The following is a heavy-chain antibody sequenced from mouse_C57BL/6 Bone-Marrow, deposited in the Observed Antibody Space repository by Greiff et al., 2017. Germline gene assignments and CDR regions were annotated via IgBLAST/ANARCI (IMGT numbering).Heavy chain of an antibody. D-gene: IGHD1-1*01. V-gene: IGHV14-4*01. CDR3: TTYYNVFAY. CDR1: GFNIKDDY. CDR2: IDPENGDT. J-gene: IGHJ3*01. Sequence: EVQLQESGAELVRPGASVKLSCTASGFNIKDDYMHWVKQRPEQGLEWIGWIDPENGDTEYASKFQGKATITADTSSNTAYLQLSSLTSEDTAVYYCTTYYNVFAYGGRGHLVTVSA.